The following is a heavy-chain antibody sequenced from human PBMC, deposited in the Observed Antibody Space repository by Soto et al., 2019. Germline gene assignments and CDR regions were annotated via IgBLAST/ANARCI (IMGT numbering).Heavy chain of an antibody. CDR3: ARGYDVLLFLEWLPHPRNYYYYYMDV. CDR2: MNPNSGNT. CDR1: GYTFTSYD. D-gene: IGHD3-3*01. J-gene: IGHJ6*03. V-gene: IGHV1-8*01. Sequence: GASVKVSCKASGYTFTSYDINWVRQTTGQGLEWMGWMNPNSGNTGYAQKFQGRVTMTRNTSISTAYMELSSLRSEDTAVYYCARGYDVLLFLEWLPHPRNYYYYYMDVWGKGTTVTVSS.